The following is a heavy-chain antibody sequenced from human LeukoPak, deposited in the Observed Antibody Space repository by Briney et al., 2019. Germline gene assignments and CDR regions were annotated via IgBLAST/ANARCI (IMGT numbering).Heavy chain of an antibody. V-gene: IGHV3-33*01. D-gene: IGHD6-19*01. CDR1: GFTFSDRG. CDR2: IWYDGSKE. CDR3: ARDNASGNFFDY. Sequence: GGSLRLSCAASGFTFSDRGMYWVRQAPGKGLEWMAVIWYDGSKEYYADSVKGRFSISRDNSQNTLFLQMNSLRAEDTAVYYCARDNASGNFFDYWGQGALVTVSS. J-gene: IGHJ4*02.